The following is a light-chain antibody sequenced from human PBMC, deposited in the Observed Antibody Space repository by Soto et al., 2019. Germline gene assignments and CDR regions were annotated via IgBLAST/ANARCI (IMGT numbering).Light chain of an antibody. CDR1: HDISIN. J-gene: IGKJ2*01. CDR3: QQYDDLYT. V-gene: IGKV1-33*01. Sequence: DVQMTQSPSFLSASVGDRVTITCQASHDISINLNWYQQRPGKPPKLLIYDASNLEAGVPSRFSGRGSGTDFTFTVSSLQPEDFATYYCQQYDDLYTFGQGTKLEIK. CDR2: DAS.